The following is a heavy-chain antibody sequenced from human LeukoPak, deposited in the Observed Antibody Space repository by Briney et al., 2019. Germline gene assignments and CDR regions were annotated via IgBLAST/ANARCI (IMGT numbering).Heavy chain of an antibody. Sequence: GASVKVSCKASGYXFSSYGISWVRQAPGQGLEWMGGISGYNGKKNYAQKFQGRVSLTTETSTNTADMELRSLRPDDPAVYYCARGGFTMVRGNLDSWGQGTQVTVSS. CDR2: ISGYNGKK. V-gene: IGHV1-18*01. D-gene: IGHD3-10*01. CDR3: ARGGFTMVRGNLDS. CDR1: GYXFSSYG. J-gene: IGHJ4*02.